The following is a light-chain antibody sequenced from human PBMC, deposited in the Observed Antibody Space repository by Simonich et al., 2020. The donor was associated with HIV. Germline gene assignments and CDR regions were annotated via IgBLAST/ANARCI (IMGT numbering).Light chain of an antibody. J-gene: IGKJ4*01. CDR2: GAS. Sequence: EIVMTQSPATLSVSPGERATLSCRASQSVRSNLAWYQQKPGQAPRLLIYGASTRATGIPARFSGSGSETEFTLTISSLQSEDVAVYYCQQRSNWPLTFGGGTKVEIK. CDR3: QQRSNWPLT. CDR1: QSVRSN. V-gene: IGKV3-15*01.